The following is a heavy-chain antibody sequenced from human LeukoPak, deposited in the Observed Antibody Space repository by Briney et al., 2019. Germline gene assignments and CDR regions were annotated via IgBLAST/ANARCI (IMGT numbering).Heavy chain of an antibody. CDR1: GFSFDNYG. CDR3: AKDFEWELLLPYYYYGMDV. J-gene: IGHJ6*02. Sequence: GRSLKLSCAASGFSFDNYGMHWVRQAPGKGLEWVSFISNDESDEYYIDSVKGRFTISRDNAKNKVFLQMNSLRAEDTAVYYCAKDFEWELLLPYYYYGMDVWGQGTTVTVSS. V-gene: IGHV3-30*18. D-gene: IGHD1-26*01. CDR2: ISNDESDE.